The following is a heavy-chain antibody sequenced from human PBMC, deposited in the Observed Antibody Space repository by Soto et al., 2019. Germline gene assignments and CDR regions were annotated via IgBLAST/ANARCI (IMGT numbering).Heavy chain of an antibody. D-gene: IGHD4-17*01. V-gene: IGHV1-69*02. CDR1: GGTFSSYT. Sequence: QVQVVQSGAEVKKPGSSVKVSCKASGGTFSSYTISWVRQAPGQGLEWMGRIIPILGITNYAQKFQGRVTITADKSTSTAYRELSSLRSEDTAVYYCAGVVRNAVTTVVDYWGQGTLVTVSS. J-gene: IGHJ4*02. CDR2: IIPILGIT. CDR3: AGVVRNAVTTVVDY.